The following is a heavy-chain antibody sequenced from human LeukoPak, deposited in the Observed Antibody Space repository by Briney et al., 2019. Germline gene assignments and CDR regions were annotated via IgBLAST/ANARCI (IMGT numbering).Heavy chain of an antibody. D-gene: IGHD2-15*01. CDR2: IYASGTT. J-gene: IGHJ4*02. V-gene: IGHV4-4*07. CDR1: GDSISNYY. Sequence: SETLSLTCSVSGDSISNYYWSWIRQPAGKGLEWLGRIYASGTTIYNPSLKSRVTMSVDTSKNHFSLNLSYVTAADTGMYYCARRMGDWGQGTLVTVSS. CDR3: ARRMGD.